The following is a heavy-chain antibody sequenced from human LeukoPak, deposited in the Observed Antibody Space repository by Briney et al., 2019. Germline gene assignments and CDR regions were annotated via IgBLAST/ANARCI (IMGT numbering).Heavy chain of an antibody. V-gene: IGHV3-7*04. J-gene: IGHJ4*02. CDR3: ARGGGSFYNY. CDR1: GFTFSSYG. Sequence: PGRSLRLSCAASGFTFSSYGMHWVRQAPGKGLEWVANIKQDGNEKYYVDSVKGRFTISRDNAKNSLYLQMNSLRVEDTAVYYCARGGGSFYNYWGQGTLVTVSS. CDR2: IKQDGNEK. D-gene: IGHD2-15*01.